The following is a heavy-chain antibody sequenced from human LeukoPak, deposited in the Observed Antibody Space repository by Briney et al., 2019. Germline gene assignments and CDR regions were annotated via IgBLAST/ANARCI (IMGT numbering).Heavy chain of an antibody. CDR3: ARAMVRGVISYYYYMDV. D-gene: IGHD3-10*01. Sequence: GASVKVSCKASGYTFTSYGISWVRQAPGQGLEWMGWISAYNGNTNYAQKLQGRVTMTTDTSTSTAYMELRSLRSDDTAVYYCARAMVRGVISYYYYMDVWGKGTTVTISS. CDR2: ISAYNGNT. J-gene: IGHJ6*03. V-gene: IGHV1-18*01. CDR1: GYTFTSYG.